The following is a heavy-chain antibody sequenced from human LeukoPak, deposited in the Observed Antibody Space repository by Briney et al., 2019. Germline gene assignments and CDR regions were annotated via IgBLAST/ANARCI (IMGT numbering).Heavy chain of an antibody. CDR2: IIPIFGTA. CDR3: AKRDYYDSSGYSYGY. CDR1: GGTFSSYA. V-gene: IGHV1-69*05. J-gene: IGHJ4*02. Sequence: SVKVSCKASGGTFSSYAISWVRQAPGQGLEWMGWIIPIFGTAKYAQKFQGRVTITTDESTSTAYMELSSLRSEDTAVYYCAKRDYYDSSGYSYGYWGQGTLATVPS. D-gene: IGHD3-22*01.